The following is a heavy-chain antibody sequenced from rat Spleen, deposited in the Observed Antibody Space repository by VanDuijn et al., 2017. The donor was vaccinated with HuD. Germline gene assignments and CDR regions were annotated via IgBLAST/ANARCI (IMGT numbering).Heavy chain of an antibody. Sequence: QVQLKESGPGLVQPSQTLSLTCTVSGFSLTSYGVSWVRQPPGKGLEWMGRMNYNGDTSYNSALKSRLSISRDTSKNQVFLKMNSLQTDDTGTYYCTIHPRYWGQGVMVTVSS. D-gene: IGHD3-1*01. CDR3: TIHPRY. V-gene: IGHV2-63*01. CDR2: MNYNGDT. CDR1: GFSLTSYG. J-gene: IGHJ2*01.